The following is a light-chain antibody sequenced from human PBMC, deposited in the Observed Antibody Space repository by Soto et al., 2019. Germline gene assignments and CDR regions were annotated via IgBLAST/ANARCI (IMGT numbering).Light chain of an antibody. Sequence: EIVLTQSPGTLSLSPGERATLSCRASQTLSNSFIAWYQQKPGQAPRLLIYDTSSRATGVPDRYSASGSGTDFTLTISTLEPEDFAVFFCQQYGTSEIIVGQGTRLEIK. CDR3: QQYGTSEII. J-gene: IGKJ5*01. CDR1: QTLSNSF. V-gene: IGKV3-20*01. CDR2: DTS.